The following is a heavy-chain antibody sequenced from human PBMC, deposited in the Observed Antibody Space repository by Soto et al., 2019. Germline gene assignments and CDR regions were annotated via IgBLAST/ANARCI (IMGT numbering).Heavy chain of an antibody. J-gene: IGHJ4*02. D-gene: IGHD2-21*02. CDR3: AKSSWAYCGGDCYSDY. CDR1: GLTFSSYA. Sequence: GGSLRLSCAASGLTFSSYAMSWVRQAPGKGLEWVSAISGSGGSTYYADSVKGRFTISRDNSKNTLYLQMNSLRAEDTAVYYCAKSSWAYCGGDCYSDYWGRGTLVTVSS. V-gene: IGHV3-23*01. CDR2: ISGSGGST.